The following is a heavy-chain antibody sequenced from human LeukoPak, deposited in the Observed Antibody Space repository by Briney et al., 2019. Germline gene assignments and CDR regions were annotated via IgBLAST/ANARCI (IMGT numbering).Heavy chain of an antibody. V-gene: IGHV3-48*04. CDR3: ARELVNYGDYKSYFDY. CDR2: ISSSGSTI. Sequence: GGSLRLSCAASGFSFSRYWMHWVRQAPGKGLEWVSYISSSGSTIYYADSVKGRFTISRDNAKNSLYLQMNSLRAEDTAVYYCARELVNYGDYKSYFDYWGQGTLVTVSS. CDR1: GFSFSRYW. D-gene: IGHD4-17*01. J-gene: IGHJ4*02.